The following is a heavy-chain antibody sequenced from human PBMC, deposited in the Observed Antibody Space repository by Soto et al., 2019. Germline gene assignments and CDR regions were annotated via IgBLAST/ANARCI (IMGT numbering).Heavy chain of an antibody. J-gene: IGHJ5*02. Sequence: ASVKVSCKASGYTFTSYDINWVRQATGQGLEWMGWMNPNSGNTGYAQKFQGRVTMTRNTSISTAYMELSSLRSGDTAVYYCARSDSSGWYWFDPWGQGTLVTVSS. CDR1: GYTFTSYD. D-gene: IGHD6-19*01. V-gene: IGHV1-8*01. CDR2: MNPNSGNT. CDR3: ARSDSSGWYWFDP.